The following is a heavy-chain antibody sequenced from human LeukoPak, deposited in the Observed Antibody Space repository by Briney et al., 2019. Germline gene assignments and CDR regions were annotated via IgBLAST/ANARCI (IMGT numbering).Heavy chain of an antibody. CDR1: GFTFSSYS. CDR3: ARDAGVVVVTPIPPFDS. Sequence: GGSLRLSCAASGFTFSSYSMNWVRQAPGKGLEWVSSISSSSSYIYYADSVKGRFTISRDNAKNSLYLQMNSLRAEDTAVYYCARDAGVVVVTPIPPFDSWGQGTLVTVSS. V-gene: IGHV3-21*01. D-gene: IGHD2-21*02. J-gene: IGHJ4*02. CDR2: ISSSSSYI.